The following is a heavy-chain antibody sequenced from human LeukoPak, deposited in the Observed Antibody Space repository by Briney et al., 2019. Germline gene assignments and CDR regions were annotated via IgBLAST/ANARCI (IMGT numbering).Heavy chain of an antibody. CDR3: ARINWNHAFDI. D-gene: IGHD1-1*01. Sequence: PGRSLRLSCAASGFTFSSYSMIWVRQAPGKGLEWVSSISSGSIYKYYADSMKGRFTISRDNAKNSLYLQMNSLRAEDMAVYYCARINWNHAFDIWGQGTTVTVSS. CDR2: ISSGSIYK. J-gene: IGHJ3*02. V-gene: IGHV3-21*01. CDR1: GFTFSSYS.